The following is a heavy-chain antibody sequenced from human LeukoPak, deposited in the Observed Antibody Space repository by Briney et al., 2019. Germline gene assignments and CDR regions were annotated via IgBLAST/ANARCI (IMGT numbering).Heavy chain of an antibody. Sequence: GGSLRLSCVASGYTSSIYGMHWVRQAPGKGLEWVAFIRYDGSNKYYADSVKGRFTISRDNSKNTLYLQMNSLRAEDTAVYYCAKDFVWDYNYFDYWGQGTLVTVSS. CDR3: AKDFVWDYNYFDY. CDR2: IRYDGSNK. V-gene: IGHV3-30*02. D-gene: IGHD5-24*01. CDR1: GYTSSIYG. J-gene: IGHJ4*02.